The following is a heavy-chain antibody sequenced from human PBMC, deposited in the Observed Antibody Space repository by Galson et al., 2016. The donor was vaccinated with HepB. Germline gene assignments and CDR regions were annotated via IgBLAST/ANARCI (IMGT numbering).Heavy chain of an antibody. D-gene: IGHD3-22*01. CDR3: ATRTYYSDTSGFYFQN. V-gene: IGHV3-21*01. Sequence: SLRLSCAASGFTFSSYSMNWVRQAPGKGLEWVSFISSNSSYIYYRDSAKGRFTISRDNAKNSLYLQMNSLRAGDTAVYYCATRTYYSDTSGFYFQNWGQGTLVTVSS. CDR1: GFTFSSYS. J-gene: IGHJ1*01. CDR2: ISSNSSYI.